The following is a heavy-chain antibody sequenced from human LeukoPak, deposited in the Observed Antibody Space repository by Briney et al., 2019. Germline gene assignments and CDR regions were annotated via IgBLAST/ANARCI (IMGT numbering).Heavy chain of an antibody. CDR2: IYYTGST. J-gene: IGHJ4*02. CDR3: ARRGGSGRAFDY. Sequence: SETLSLTCSVSAASISGGTYYWGWIRQPPGKGLVWIGSIYYTGSTYDNPSLKSRVTISVDTSKNQFSLKLSSVTAADTAVYYCARRGGSGRAFDYWGQGTLVTVSS. V-gene: IGHV4-39*01. CDR1: AASISGGTYY. D-gene: IGHD1-26*01.